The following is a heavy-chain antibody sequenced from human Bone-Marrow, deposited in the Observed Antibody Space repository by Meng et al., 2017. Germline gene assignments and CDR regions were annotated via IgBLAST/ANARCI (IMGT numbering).Heavy chain of an antibody. Sequence: SVKVSCKASGFTFTSSAVQWVRQARGQRLEWIGWIVVGSGNTNYAQKFQERVTITRDMSTSTAYMELSSLRSEDTAVYYCARAFETWPGIAVAGTVDYWGQGTLVTVSS. J-gene: IGHJ4*02. CDR2: IVVGSGNT. D-gene: IGHD6-19*01. CDR1: GFTFTSSA. CDR3: ARAFETWPGIAVAGTVDY. V-gene: IGHV1-58*01.